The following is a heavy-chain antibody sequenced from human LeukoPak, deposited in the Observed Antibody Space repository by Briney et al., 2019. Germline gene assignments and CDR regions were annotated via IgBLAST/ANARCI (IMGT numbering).Heavy chain of an antibody. D-gene: IGHD6-19*01. CDR3: ARVSNIAVAWFDP. J-gene: IGHJ5*02. Sequence: SVKVSCKASGGTFSSYAISWVRQAPGQGLEWMGGIIPIFGTANYAQKFQGRVTITSDESTSTAYMELSSLRSEDTAVYYCARVSNIAVAWFDPWGQGTLVTVSS. CDR2: IIPIFGTA. CDR1: GGTFSSYA. V-gene: IGHV1-69*13.